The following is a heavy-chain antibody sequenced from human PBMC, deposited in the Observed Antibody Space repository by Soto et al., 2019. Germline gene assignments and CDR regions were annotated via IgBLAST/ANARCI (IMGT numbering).Heavy chain of an antibody. Sequence: GGSLRLSCAASGFTIGDFWMSWVRQAPGKGLEWVANIKQDGSEKYYVGSVKGRFTISRDSAKSSLYLQMDNLRGEDTAVYYCVRTVVVGVPDNSDHWGPVPLVTVSS. J-gene: IGHJ4*02. CDR2: IKQDGSEK. CDR3: VRTVVVGVPDNSDH. V-gene: IGHV3-7*01. CDR1: GFTIGDFW. D-gene: IGHD2-15*01.